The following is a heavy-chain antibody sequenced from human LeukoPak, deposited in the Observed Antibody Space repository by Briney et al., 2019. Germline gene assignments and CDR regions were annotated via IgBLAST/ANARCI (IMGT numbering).Heavy chain of an antibody. Sequence: GASVKVSCKASGYTFTSYYMHWVRQAPGQGLEWMGIINPSGGSTSYAQKFQGRVTMTRDTSISTAYMELSRLRSDDTAVYYCARSISGSSWSDDAFDIWGQGTMVTVSS. CDR2: INPSGGST. CDR1: GYTFTSYY. V-gene: IGHV1-46*01. D-gene: IGHD1-26*01. CDR3: ARSISGSSWSDDAFDI. J-gene: IGHJ3*02.